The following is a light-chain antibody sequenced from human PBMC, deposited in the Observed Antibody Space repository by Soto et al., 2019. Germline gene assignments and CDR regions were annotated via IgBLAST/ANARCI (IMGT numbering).Light chain of an antibody. J-gene: IGKJ1*01. CDR2: LGS. V-gene: IGKV2-28*01. CDR1: QSLLHSSGYNY. CDR3: MQPLQTPWT. Sequence: DIVMTQSPLSLRVTPGEPASISCRSSQSLLHSSGYNYLHWYLQKPGQSPQLLISLGSDRASGVPDRFSGSGSGTDFTLKITRVEAEGVGVYYCMQPLQTPWTFGQGTKVDIK.